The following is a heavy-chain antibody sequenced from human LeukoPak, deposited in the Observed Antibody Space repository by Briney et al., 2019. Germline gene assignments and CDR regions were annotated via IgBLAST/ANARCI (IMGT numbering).Heavy chain of an antibody. D-gene: IGHD3-22*01. CDR3: ARMEMIMINAGGF. Sequence: GVLRLSCAASGFTFSSYAMSWVRQAPGKGLEWVSAISGSGGSTYYADSVKGRFTISRDNSKNTLYLQMNSLRAEDTAVYYCARMEMIMINAGGFWGQGTLVTVSS. V-gene: IGHV3-23*01. CDR1: GFTFSSYA. CDR2: ISGSGGST. J-gene: IGHJ4*02.